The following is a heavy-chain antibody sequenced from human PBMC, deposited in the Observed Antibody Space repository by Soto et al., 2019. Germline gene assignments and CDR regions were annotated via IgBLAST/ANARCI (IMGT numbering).Heavy chain of an antibody. CDR2: IKKDGSEK. J-gene: IGHJ1*01. D-gene: IGHD2-15*01. CDR1: GFTFSSYW. CDR3: ARDGASGCSGFNCYEEYFQN. V-gene: IGHV3-7*01. Sequence: EVQLVESGGGLVQPGGSLRLSCAASGFTFSSYWMSWVRQAPGTGLEWVANIKKDGSEKYYVDSVKGRFTISRDNAKNSLYLQKNSLRAEDTAVYYCARDGASGCSGFNCYEEYFQNWGQGNLVTVAS.